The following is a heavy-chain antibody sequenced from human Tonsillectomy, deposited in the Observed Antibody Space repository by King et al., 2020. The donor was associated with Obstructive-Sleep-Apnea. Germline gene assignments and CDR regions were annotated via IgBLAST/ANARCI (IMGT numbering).Heavy chain of an antibody. V-gene: IGHV1-18*04. CDR1: GYTFTSYG. CDR2: ISAYNSDT. D-gene: IGHD3-22*01. Sequence: QLVQSGAEVKKPGASVNVSCMASGYTFTSYGISWVRQAPGQGLEWMGWISAYNSDTNYAQKFQGRVTMTTDTSPSTAYMELRSLRSDDTAVYYCARVNYYDWFDPWGQGTLVTVSS. J-gene: IGHJ5*02. CDR3: ARVNYYDWFDP.